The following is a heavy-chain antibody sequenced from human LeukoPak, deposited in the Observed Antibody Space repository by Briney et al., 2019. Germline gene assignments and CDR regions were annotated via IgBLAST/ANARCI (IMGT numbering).Heavy chain of an antibody. J-gene: IGHJ4*02. D-gene: IGHD4-23*01. CDR3: ARPFIETPSLGALDY. CDR1: GYTFTDYY. V-gene: IGHV1-2*02. CDR2: INPDSGGT. Sequence: GASVKVSCKASGYTFTDYYMHWVRQAPGQGLEWMGWINPDSGGTNYAQNFQGRVTMTRDTSISTAYMELSRLRSDDTAVCYCARPFIETPSLGALDYWGQGTLVTVSS.